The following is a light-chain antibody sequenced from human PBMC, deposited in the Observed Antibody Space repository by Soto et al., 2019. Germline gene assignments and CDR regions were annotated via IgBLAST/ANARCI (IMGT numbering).Light chain of an antibody. V-gene: IGKV3-20*01. CDR3: QQYGSSPRT. CDR2: GAS. J-gene: IGKJ5*01. CDR1: QSVTSSS. Sequence: EIVMTQSPATLSVSPGERATFSFRSSQSVTSSSLAWYQQKVGRAPRVLIYGASNRATGIPDRFSGSGSGTDFTLTITGLEPEDFAVYYCQQYGSSPRTFGQGTRLEI.